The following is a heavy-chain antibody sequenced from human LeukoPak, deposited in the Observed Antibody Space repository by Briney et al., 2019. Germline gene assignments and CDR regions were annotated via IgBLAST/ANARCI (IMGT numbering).Heavy chain of an antibody. CDR1: RGSISGYA. D-gene: IGHD3-16*01. CDR2: LYHSGGT. V-gene: IGHV4-59*01. Sequence: SGALSLTCIVSRGSISGYARSWIRPPPAKGLEWIGFLYHSGGTNYGTPFKSRVTMLDYTSKNQFSLKLSSVTAADTAVYYCAKFGNGWRSSYPLDYWGQGTLVTVSS. CDR3: AKFGNGWRSSYPLDY. J-gene: IGHJ4*02.